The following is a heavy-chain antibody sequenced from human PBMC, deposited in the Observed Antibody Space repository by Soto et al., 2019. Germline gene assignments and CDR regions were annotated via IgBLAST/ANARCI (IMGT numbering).Heavy chain of an antibody. Sequence: SQTLSLTCTVSGGSISSYYWSWIRQPPGKGLEWIGYIYYSGSTNYNPSLKSRVTISVDTSKNQFSLKLSSVTAADTAVYYCARDRGAVAGSYFDYWGQGTLVTVSS. D-gene: IGHD6-19*01. CDR2: IYYSGST. CDR3: ARDRGAVAGSYFDY. CDR1: GGSISSYY. J-gene: IGHJ4*02. V-gene: IGHV4-59*01.